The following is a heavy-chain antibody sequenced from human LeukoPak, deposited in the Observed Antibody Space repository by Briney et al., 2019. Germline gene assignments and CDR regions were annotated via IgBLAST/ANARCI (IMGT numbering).Heavy chain of an antibody. CDR3: AGAPIAAAGPFDY. V-gene: IGHV1-8*01. CDR2: MNPNSGNT. Sequence: GASVKVSCKASGYTFTSYDINWVRQATGQGLEWMGWMNPNSGNTGYAQKFQGRVTMTRNTSISTAYMELSSLRSEDTAVYYCAGAPIAAAGPFDYWGQGTLVTVSS. D-gene: IGHD6-13*01. CDR1: GYTFTSYD. J-gene: IGHJ4*02.